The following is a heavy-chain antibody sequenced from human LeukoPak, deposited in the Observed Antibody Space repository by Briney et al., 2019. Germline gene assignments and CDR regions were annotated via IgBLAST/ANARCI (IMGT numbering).Heavy chain of an antibody. D-gene: IGHD2/OR15-2a*01. J-gene: IGHJ3*02. Sequence: PGGSLRLSCAASGFTFCRDWMSWVGQAPGKGLEWVAHINEEGSEKYYVGSVKGRPTISRDKAKNSPYLQMNSLRAEDTAVYYCARGTTGAFDIWGQGTMVTVSS. CDR2: INEEGSEK. V-gene: IGHV3-7*04. CDR1: GFTFCRDW. CDR3: ARGTTGAFDI.